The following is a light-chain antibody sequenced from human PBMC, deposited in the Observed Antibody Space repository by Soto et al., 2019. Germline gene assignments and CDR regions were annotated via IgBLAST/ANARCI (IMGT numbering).Light chain of an antibody. V-gene: IGKV1-27*01. J-gene: IGKJ3*01. CDR3: QKYNSPPFT. CDR2: AAS. Sequence: DIQMTQSPSSLSASVGDRVTITCRASQGISNYLAWYQQKPGKVPKLLIYAASTLQSGVPSRFSGSGSGTDFTLTISSLHTEDVATDYCQKYNSPPFTFGPGTKVDIK. CDR1: QGISNY.